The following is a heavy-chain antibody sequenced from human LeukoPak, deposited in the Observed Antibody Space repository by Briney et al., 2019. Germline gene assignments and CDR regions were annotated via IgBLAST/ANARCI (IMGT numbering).Heavy chain of an antibody. CDR3: ARLRDYESSGYYPPHFDF. Sequence: SETLSLTCTVSGGSISSSSYYWGWIRQPPGKGLEWIGSIYYSGKTYYNPSLKSRVTISVDTSKNQFSLKLSSVTAADTAVYYCARLRDYESSGYYPPHFDFWGQGTLVTVSS. CDR2: IYYSGKT. D-gene: IGHD3-22*01. J-gene: IGHJ4*02. CDR1: GGSISSSSYY. V-gene: IGHV4-39*01.